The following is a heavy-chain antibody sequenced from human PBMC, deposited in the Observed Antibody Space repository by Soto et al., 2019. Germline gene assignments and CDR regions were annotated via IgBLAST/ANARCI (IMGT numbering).Heavy chain of an antibody. Sequence: SETLSLTCAVYGWSFANYYWNWIRQPPGKGLEWIGEINYSGSTDYNPSLESRVTMSVDTSKNQFSLNLSSVTDADTAIYYCARVGRYTSGWYFDYFDDWGQGAVVTVSS. D-gene: IGHD6-19*01. J-gene: IGHJ4*02. V-gene: IGHV4-34*01. CDR3: ARVGRYTSGWYFDYFDD. CDR1: GWSFANYY. CDR2: INYSGST.